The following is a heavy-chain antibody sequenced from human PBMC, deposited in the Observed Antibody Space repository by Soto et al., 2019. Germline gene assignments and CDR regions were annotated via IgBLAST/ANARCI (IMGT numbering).Heavy chain of an antibody. V-gene: IGHV4-31*03. CDR2: IYYSGST. Sequence: PSETLSLTCTVSGGSISSGGYYWSWIRQHPGKGLEWIGYIYYSGSTYYNPSLKSRVTISVDTSKNQFSLKLSSVTAADTAVYYCARGPRLIWSGRNWFDPWGQGTLVTVSS. CDR3: ARGPRLIWSGRNWFDP. D-gene: IGHD3-3*01. J-gene: IGHJ5*02. CDR1: GGSISSGGYY.